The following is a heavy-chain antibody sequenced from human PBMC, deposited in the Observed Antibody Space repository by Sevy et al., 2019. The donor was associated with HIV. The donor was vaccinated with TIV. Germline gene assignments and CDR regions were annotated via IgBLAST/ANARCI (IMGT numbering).Heavy chain of an antibody. D-gene: IGHD2-15*01. V-gene: IGHV3-23*01. CDR1: GFTFSNYA. Sequence: GWSLRLSCAASGFTFSNYAMSWVRQAPGKGLEWVSGISGSGDSTYYADSVKGRFTISRDNSKNTLYLQMNSLRAEDTAVYYYVSAHCSGGSCAVYYYYGMDVWGQGTTVTVSS. CDR2: ISGSGDST. CDR3: VSAHCSGGSCAVYYYYGMDV. J-gene: IGHJ6*02.